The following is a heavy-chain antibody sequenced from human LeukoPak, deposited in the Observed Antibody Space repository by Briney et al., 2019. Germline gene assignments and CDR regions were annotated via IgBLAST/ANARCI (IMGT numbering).Heavy chain of an antibody. CDR3: ARGLDLSIVVDESSGAYDY. V-gene: IGHV1-8*01. Sequence: ASVKVSCKASGYTFTSYDINWVRQATGQGLEWMGWMNPNSGNTAYAQKFQGRVTMTRNTSISTAYMELSSLRSEDTAVYYCARGLDLSIVVDESSGAYDYWGQGTLVTVSS. CDR2: MNPNSGNT. J-gene: IGHJ4*02. D-gene: IGHD3-22*01. CDR1: GYTFTSYD.